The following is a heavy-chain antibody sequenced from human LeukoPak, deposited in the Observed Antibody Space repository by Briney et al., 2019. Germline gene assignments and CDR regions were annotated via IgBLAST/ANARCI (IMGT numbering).Heavy chain of an antibody. J-gene: IGHJ4*02. D-gene: IGHD6-13*01. V-gene: IGHV3-23*01. CDR3: AKDRMSNMAAAARYDY. CDR1: GFTFSSYA. CDR2: ISGSGGRT. Sequence: PGGSLRLSCAASGFTFSSYAMSWVRQAPGKELEWVSSISGSGGRTYYADSVKGRFTISRDNSKNTLYLQMNSLRAEDTAVYYCAKDRMSNMAAAARYDYWGQGTLVTVSS.